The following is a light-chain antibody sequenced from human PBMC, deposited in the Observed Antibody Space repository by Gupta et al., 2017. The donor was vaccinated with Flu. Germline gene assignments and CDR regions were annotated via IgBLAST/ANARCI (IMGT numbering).Light chain of an antibody. CDR3: QQCYTTPLN. Sequence: PSSVSASVKDKFTVTVLASQHNRNYLAWYRQKPGKAPKSLIYAASNLHSGVPSRFSGSGSGTEFTLTISSLQPDEFAVYFCQQCYTTPLNFGGGTKVEIK. V-gene: IGKV1-39*01. J-gene: IGKJ4*01. CDR2: AAS. CDR1: QHNRNY.